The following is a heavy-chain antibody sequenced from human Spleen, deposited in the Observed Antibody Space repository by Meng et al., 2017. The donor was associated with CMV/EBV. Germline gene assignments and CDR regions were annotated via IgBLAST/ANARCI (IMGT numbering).Heavy chain of an antibody. Sequence: ASVKVSCKASGYTFTGYYMHWVRQAPGQGLEWMGWINPNSGVTKYAQKFQGRVTMTRVTSLNTAFIELTRLRFDDTAVYYCTRDAGVGHTYGNDPPDSGMDVWGQGTTVTVSS. CDR1: GYTFTGYY. CDR3: TRDAGVGHTYGNDPPDSGMDV. CDR2: INPNSGVT. V-gene: IGHV1-2*02. J-gene: IGHJ6*02. D-gene: IGHD5-18*01.